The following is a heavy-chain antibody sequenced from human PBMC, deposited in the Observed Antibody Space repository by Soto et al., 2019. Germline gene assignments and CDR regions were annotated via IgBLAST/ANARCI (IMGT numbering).Heavy chain of an antibody. CDR1: GYPVTVYY. CDR3: ARGKGPGYCSSTSCYGAFDI. Sequence: GASVKVSCKASGYPVTVYYMHLVRQVPGQGLEWMGWINPNSGGTNYAQKFQGWVTMTRDTSISTAYMELSRLRSDDTAVYYCARGKGPGYCSSTSCYGAFDIWGQRTMVTVSS. J-gene: IGHJ3*02. V-gene: IGHV1-2*04. CDR2: INPNSGGT. D-gene: IGHD2-2*01.